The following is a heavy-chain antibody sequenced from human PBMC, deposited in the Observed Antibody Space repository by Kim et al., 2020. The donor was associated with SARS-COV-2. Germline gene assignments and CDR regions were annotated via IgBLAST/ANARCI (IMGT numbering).Heavy chain of an antibody. Sequence: GGSLRLSCAASGFTFSDHYMDWVRQAPGKGLEWVGRTRNKANSYTTEYAASVKGRFTISRDDSKNSLYLQMNSLKTEDTAVYYCARAGAAAGTWSVSYYYGMDVWGQGTTVTVSS. J-gene: IGHJ6*02. V-gene: IGHV3-72*01. D-gene: IGHD6-13*01. CDR2: TRNKANSYTT. CDR3: ARAGAAAGTWSVSYYYGMDV. CDR1: GFTFSDHY.